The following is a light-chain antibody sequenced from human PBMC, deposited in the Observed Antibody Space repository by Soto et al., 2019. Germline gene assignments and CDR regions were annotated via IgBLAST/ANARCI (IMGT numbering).Light chain of an antibody. V-gene: IGKV1-6*01. CDR3: LQEYSYPLI. Sequence: IQMTQSPSSLSASVGDRVTITCRASQSISTSLNWYQKKPGKVPKLLIYGASNLQTGVPSRFSGSGSGTDFTLTISSLQPEDVGTYYCLQEYSYPLIFGGGTKVEIK. J-gene: IGKJ4*01. CDR2: GAS. CDR1: QSISTS.